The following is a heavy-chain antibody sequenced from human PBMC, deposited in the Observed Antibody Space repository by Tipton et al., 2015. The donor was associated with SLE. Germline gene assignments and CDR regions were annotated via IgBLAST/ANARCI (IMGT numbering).Heavy chain of an antibody. J-gene: IGHJ4*02. CDR1: GFTLSNYG. CDR3: AKDGARQLVPDN. V-gene: IGHV3-23*03. D-gene: IGHD6-6*01. Sequence: GSLRLSCAASGFTLSNYGMSWVRQAPGKGLEWVSVIYSDGNIPYESSVQGRFIISRDTSKNMLYLQMESLRPEDMAVYYCAKDGARQLVPDNWGQGTLVTVSS. CDR2: IYSDGNI.